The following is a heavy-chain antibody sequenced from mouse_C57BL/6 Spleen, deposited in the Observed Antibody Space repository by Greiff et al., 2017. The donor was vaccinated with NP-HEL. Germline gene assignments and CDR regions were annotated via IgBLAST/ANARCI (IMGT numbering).Heavy chain of an antibody. CDR3: ARADSYGSTFFDY. Sequence: EVQLVESGGGLVKPGGSLKLSCAASGFTFSSYAMSWVRQTPEKRLEWVATISDGGSYTYYPDNVKGRFTISRDNAKNNLYLQMSHLKSEDTAMYYCARADSYGSTFFDYWGQGTTLTVSS. J-gene: IGHJ2*01. CDR2: ISDGGSYT. V-gene: IGHV5-4*01. D-gene: IGHD1-1*01. CDR1: GFTFSSYA.